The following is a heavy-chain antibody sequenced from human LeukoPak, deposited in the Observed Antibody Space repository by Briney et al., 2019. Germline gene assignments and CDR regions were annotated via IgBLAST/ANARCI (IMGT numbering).Heavy chain of an antibody. Sequence: GGSLRLSCAASGFTFSSYWMTWVRRAPGKGLEWVANINQDGSEKNYVDSVKGRFTISRDNAKNSLYLQMNRLRAEDTAVYYCATRSSHTSSWYVYLFWDYWGQGALVTVSS. CDR1: GFTFSSYW. CDR3: ATRSSHTSSWYVYLFWDY. CDR2: INQDGSEK. D-gene: IGHD6-13*01. J-gene: IGHJ4*02. V-gene: IGHV3-7*01.